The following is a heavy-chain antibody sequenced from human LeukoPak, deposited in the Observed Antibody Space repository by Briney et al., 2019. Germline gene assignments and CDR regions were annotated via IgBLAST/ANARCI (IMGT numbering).Heavy chain of an antibody. V-gene: IGHV4-59*01. CDR2: IYYSGST. CDR1: GGSISSYY. Sequence: SETLSLTCTVSGGSISSYYWSWIRQPPGKGLEWIGYIYYSGSTNYNPSLKSRVTISVDTSKNQFSLKLSSVTAADTAVYYCARAGTSYLTATKIFDYWGQGTLVTVSS. D-gene: IGHD1-26*01. CDR3: ARAGTSYLTATKIFDY. J-gene: IGHJ4*02.